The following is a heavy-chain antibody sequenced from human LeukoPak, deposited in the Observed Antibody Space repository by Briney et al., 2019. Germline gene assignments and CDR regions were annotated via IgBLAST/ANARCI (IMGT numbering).Heavy chain of an antibody. CDR2: IYSSGST. J-gene: IGHJ5*02. Sequence: SEALSLTCTVSGGSISSSSYYWGWIRQPPGKGLEWIGSIYSSGSTYYNPSLKSRVTISVDTSKNQFSLKLSSVTAADTAVYYCARKASDPWGQGTLVTVSS. CDR3: ARKASDP. V-gene: IGHV4-39*01. CDR1: GGSISSSSYY.